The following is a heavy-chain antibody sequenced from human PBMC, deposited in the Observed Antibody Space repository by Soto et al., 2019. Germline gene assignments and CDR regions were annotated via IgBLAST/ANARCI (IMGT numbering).Heavy chain of an antibody. V-gene: IGHV3-53*01. CDR2: VYSGDST. CDR3: AREVRCSSSGCLCAFDY. D-gene: IGHD2-2*01. Sequence: PGGSLRLSCAASGFTVSSTYMNWVRQAPGKGLEWVSVVYSGDSTYYADSVKGRFTISRDNSKNTLYLQMNSLRAEDTAVYYCAREVRCSSSGCLCAFDYWGQGTLVTVSS. CDR1: GFTVSSTY. J-gene: IGHJ4*02.